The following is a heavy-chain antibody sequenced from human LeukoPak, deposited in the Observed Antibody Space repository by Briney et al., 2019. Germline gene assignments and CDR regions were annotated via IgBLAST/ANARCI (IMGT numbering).Heavy chain of an antibody. D-gene: IGHD1-1*01. CDR2: INHSGST. V-gene: IGHV4-34*01. J-gene: IGHJ6*02. Sequence: SETLSLTCAVYGGSFSGYYWSWIRQPPGKGLEWIGEINHSGSTNYNPSLKSRVTISVDTSKNQFSLKLSSVTAADTAVYYCARGLDAWYYGMDVWGQGTTVTVSS. CDR1: GGSFSGYY. CDR3: ARGLDAWYYGMDV.